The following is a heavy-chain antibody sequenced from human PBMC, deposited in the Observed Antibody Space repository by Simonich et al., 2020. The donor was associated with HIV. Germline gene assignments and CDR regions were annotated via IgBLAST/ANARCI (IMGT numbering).Heavy chain of an antibody. V-gene: IGHV4-34*01. CDR1: GGSFSSYY. CDR2: INPSGNT. D-gene: IGHD3-3*01. J-gene: IGHJ6*03. Sequence: QVQLEQWGAGLLKPSETLSLTCAVYGGSFSSYYWSWIRQPPGRGLEWIGEINPSGNTNYKTAPKSRDTISVDTSKNQFSRKLRSGTAADTAVYYWAAGNGLLRFLEWEGTYMDVWGKGTTVTVSS. CDR3: AAGNGLLRFLEWEGTYMDV.